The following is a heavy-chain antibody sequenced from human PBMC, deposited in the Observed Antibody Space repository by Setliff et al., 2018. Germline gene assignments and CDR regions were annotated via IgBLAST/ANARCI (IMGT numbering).Heavy chain of an antibody. J-gene: IGHJ6*03. Sequence: SVKVSCKASGGTFSSYAISWVRQAPGQGLEWMGGIIPILGIANYAQKFQGRVTITTDESTSTAYMELSSLRSEDTAVYYCARIPLPRFPSTGSGHCYYMDVWGKGTTVTVSS. CDR2: IIPILGIA. CDR3: ARIPLPRFPSTGSGHCYYMDV. D-gene: IGHD2-15*01. CDR1: GGTFSSYA. V-gene: IGHV1-69*10.